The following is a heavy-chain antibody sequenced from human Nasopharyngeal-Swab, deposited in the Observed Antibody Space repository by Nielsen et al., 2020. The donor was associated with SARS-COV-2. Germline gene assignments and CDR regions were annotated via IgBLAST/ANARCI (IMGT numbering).Heavy chain of an antibody. CDR2: IYYSGST. Sequence: SETLSLTCTVSGGSISSYYWSWIRQPPGKGLEWIGYIYYSGSTNHNPSLKSRVTISVDTSKNQFSLKLSSVTAADTAVYYCARGLPSYYDSSGYYSDWGQGTLVTVSS. D-gene: IGHD3-22*01. CDR1: GGSISSYY. V-gene: IGHV4-59*01. J-gene: IGHJ4*02. CDR3: ARGLPSYYDSSGYYSD.